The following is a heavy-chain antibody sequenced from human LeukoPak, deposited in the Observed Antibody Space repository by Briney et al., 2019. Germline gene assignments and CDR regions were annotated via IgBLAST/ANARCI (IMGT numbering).Heavy chain of an antibody. CDR3: ARQRGSGCLDY. CDR2: IKQDGSET. J-gene: IGHJ4*02. CDR1: RFTLSNYW. Sequence: QSGGSLRLSCAASRFTLSNYWMSWVRQAPGKGLEWVANIKQDGSETYYVDSVKGRFTISRDNAKNSLSLQMNSLRAEDTAVYYCARQRGSGCLDYWGQGTLVTVSS. D-gene: IGHD6-19*01. V-gene: IGHV3-7*01.